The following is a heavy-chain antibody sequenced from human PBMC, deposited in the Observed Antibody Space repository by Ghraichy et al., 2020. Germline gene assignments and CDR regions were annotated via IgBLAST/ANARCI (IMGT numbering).Heavy chain of an antibody. D-gene: IGHD2-21*02. CDR3: ARNPLAYCGGDCYSVGFQH. CDR2: IIPIFGTA. V-gene: IGHV1-69*13. CDR1: GGTFSSYA. J-gene: IGHJ1*01. Sequence: SVKVSCKASGGTFSSYAISWVRQAPGQGLEWMGGIIPIFGTANYAQKFQGRVTITADESTSTAYMELSSLRSEDTAVYYCARNPLAYCGGDCYSVGFQHWGQGNLVTVYS.